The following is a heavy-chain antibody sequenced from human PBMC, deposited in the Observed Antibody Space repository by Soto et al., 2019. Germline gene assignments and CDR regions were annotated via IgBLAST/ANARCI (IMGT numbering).Heavy chain of an antibody. D-gene: IGHD3-3*01. V-gene: IGHV3-21*01. CDR1: GFTFSNFH. Sequence: GGSLRLSCAASGFTFSNFHMNWVRQAPGEGLEWVSSISRNGNYIYYIDSVKGRFTISRDNAENSVYLQMNSLIAEDTAVYYCARVFGVSSRPRGYYYYYMDVWGKGTTVTVSS. J-gene: IGHJ6*03. CDR2: ISRNGNYI. CDR3: ARVFGVSSRPRGYYYYYMDV.